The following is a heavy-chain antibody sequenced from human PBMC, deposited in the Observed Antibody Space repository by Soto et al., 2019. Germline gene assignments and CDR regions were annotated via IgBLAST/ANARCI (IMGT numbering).Heavy chain of an antibody. CDR1: GFTFSDSA. CDR3: ARLMESEMVITPFVY. Sequence: GGSLRLSCAAYGFTFSDSAIHWVRQASGKGLEWVGRIRSKANNYATAYAASVKGRFTVSRDDSENTASLQMNSLKTDDTAVYYCARLMESEMVITPFVYWGQGTLVTVSS. J-gene: IGHJ4*02. CDR2: IRSKANNYAT. D-gene: IGHD3-22*01. V-gene: IGHV3-73*01.